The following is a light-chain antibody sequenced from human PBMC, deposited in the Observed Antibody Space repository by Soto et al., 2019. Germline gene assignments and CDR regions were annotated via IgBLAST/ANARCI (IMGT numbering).Light chain of an antibody. CDR2: SAS. CDR1: QSISSNF. CDR3: QNYNLS. Sequence: EVVLTQSPDTLSLSVGERASLSCRASQSISSNFLAWYQQKPGQAPRLLIYSASTRATGVPDRFSGSGSGTHFTFTITRLEPEDFAIYICQNYNLSFGPGTKVEIK. J-gene: IGKJ3*01. V-gene: IGKV3-20*01.